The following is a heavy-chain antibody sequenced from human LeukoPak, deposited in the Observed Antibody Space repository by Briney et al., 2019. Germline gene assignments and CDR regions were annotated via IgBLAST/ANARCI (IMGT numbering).Heavy chain of an antibody. V-gene: IGHV1-46*01. CDR3: ASPYVPAVLRGEYYYYYGMDV. CDR2: INPSGGST. J-gene: IGHJ6*02. CDR1: GYTFTSYY. Sequence: ASVKVSCKASGYTFTSYYMHWVRQAPGQGLEWMGMINPSGGSTSYAQKFQGRVTMTRGTSTSTVYMELSSLRSEDTAVYYCASPYVPAVLRGEYYYYYGMDVWGQGTTVTVSS. D-gene: IGHD3-10*01.